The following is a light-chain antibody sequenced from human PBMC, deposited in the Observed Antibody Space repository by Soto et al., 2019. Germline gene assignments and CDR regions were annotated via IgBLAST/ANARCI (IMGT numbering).Light chain of an antibody. CDR3: QQYEAYPLT. CDR2: AAS. Sequence: DIQMTQSPSSLSASVGDRVTITCRASQGIGIYLAWFQQKAGRAPKSLICAASSLQSGVPSKFSGSGSGTDFTLTISSLQPEDFATYYCQQYEAYPLTFGGGTRVEIK. J-gene: IGKJ4*01. CDR1: QGIGIY. V-gene: IGKV1-16*02.